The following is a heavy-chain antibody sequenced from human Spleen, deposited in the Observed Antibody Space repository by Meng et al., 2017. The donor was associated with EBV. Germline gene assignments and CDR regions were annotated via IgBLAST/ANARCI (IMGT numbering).Heavy chain of an antibody. CDR2: MNPNSGDT. V-gene: IGHV1-8*02. Sequence: VQLVASGAEVGKPGASVKVSCKASGYTFSNYDISWVRHATGQGLEWMGWMNPNSGDTGFAQKFQGRVTMTRDTSISTAYMELSSLRSEDTAVYYCARGFSSGWSLDWGQGTLVTVSS. D-gene: IGHD6-19*01. CDR3: ARGFSSGWSLD. CDR1: GYTFSNYD. J-gene: IGHJ4*02.